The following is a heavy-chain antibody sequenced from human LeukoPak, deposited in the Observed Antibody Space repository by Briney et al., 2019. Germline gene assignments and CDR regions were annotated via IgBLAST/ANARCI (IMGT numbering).Heavy chain of an antibody. J-gene: IGHJ4*02. CDR3: TLYYYGSGSYEEDY. CDR1: GYSSSSGYY. V-gene: IGHV4-38-2*01. CDR2: IYHSGST. D-gene: IGHD3-10*01. Sequence: SATLSLTCAVSGYSSSSGYYWGWIRQPPGKGLEWVGSIYHSGSTYYNPSLKSRVTISVDTSKNQFSLKLSSVTAADTAVYYCTLYYYGSGSYEEDYWGQGTLVTVSS.